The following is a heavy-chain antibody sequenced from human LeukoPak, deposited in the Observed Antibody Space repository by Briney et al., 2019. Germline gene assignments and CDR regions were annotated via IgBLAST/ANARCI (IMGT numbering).Heavy chain of an antibody. CDR1: GFTFDDYA. J-gene: IGHJ4*02. V-gene: IGHV3-9*01. CDR3: TRESASGSYYVY. CDR2: ISWNSGSI. Sequence: GGSLRLSCAASGFTFDDYAMHWVRQAPGKGLEWVSGISWNSGSIGYADSVKGRFTISRDNSKNSMYLEMNSLRVEDTAVYYCTRESASGSYYVYWGQGTLVTVSS. D-gene: IGHD1-26*01.